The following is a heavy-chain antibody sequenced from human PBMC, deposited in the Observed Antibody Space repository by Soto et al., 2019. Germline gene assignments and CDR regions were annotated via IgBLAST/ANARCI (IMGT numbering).Heavy chain of an antibody. D-gene: IGHD1-26*01. CDR3: AMNSGGGGYYYGMDV. CDR2: IIPIFGTA. CDR1: GGTFSSYA. Sequence: QVPLVQSGAEVKKPGSSVKVSCKASGGTFSSYAISWVRQGPGQGLEWMGGIIPIFGTANYAQKFQGRVTITADESPCEGYMELGSLRSGDRAVVFGAMNSGGGGYYYGMDVW. J-gene: IGHJ6*01. V-gene: IGHV1-69*01.